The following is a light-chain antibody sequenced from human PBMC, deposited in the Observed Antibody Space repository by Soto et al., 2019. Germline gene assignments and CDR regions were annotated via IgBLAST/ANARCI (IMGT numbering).Light chain of an antibody. CDR1: QSRGSNF. V-gene: IGKV3-20*01. CDR3: QLYCSSHN. Sequence: DIVLTESPGTLSLSPGERATLSCKTSQSRGSNFLAWYQHKPVQAPRLLIYASSNRATGIPDRFSGSASGTDFTLTIIRLEPEDYAVYYCQLYCSSHNFGQGTRLEIK. CDR2: ASS. J-gene: IGKJ5*01.